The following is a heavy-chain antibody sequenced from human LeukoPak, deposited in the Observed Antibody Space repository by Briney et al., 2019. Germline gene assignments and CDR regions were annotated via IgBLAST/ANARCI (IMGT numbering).Heavy chain of an antibody. J-gene: IGHJ4*02. Sequence: GGSLRLSCAASGFTFSSYSMNWVRQAPGKGLEWVSSISGASTYIYYADSVKGRFTISRDNAKNSLHLQMNSLRAKDTAMYYCARLVWDTTMADGDVDSWGQGTLLIVSS. CDR1: GFTFSSYS. D-gene: IGHD5-18*01. CDR3: ARLVWDTTMADGDVDS. V-gene: IGHV3-21*01. CDR2: ISGASTYI.